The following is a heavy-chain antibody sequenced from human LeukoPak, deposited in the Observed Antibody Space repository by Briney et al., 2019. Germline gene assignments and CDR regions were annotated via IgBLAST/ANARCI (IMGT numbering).Heavy chain of an antibody. V-gene: IGHV1-8*01. J-gene: IGHJ4*02. CDR2: MNPNSGNT. D-gene: IGHD3-9*01. CDR3: TTAGERPIRYFDY. CDR1: GYSFSSYD. Sequence: ASVKVSCKASGYSFSSYDINWVRPATGRGLEWVGWMNPNSGNTGYAQKFQGRATMTRNTSINTAYMELSGLISEDTAVYFCTTAGERPIRYFDYWGQGTLVTVSS.